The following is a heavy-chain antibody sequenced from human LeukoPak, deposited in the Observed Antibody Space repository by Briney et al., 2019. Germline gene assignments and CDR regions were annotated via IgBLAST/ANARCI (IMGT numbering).Heavy chain of an antibody. CDR3: ARHPYGDYSPYYFDY. D-gene: IGHD4-17*01. V-gene: IGHV4-39*01. CDR1: GGSISSSSYY. Sequence: PSETLPLTCTVSGGSISSSSYYWGWIRQPPGKGLEWIGSIYYSGSTYYNPSLKSRVTISVDTSKNQFSLKLSSVTAADTAVYYCARHPYGDYSPYYFDYWGQGTLVTVSS. CDR2: IYYSGST. J-gene: IGHJ4*02.